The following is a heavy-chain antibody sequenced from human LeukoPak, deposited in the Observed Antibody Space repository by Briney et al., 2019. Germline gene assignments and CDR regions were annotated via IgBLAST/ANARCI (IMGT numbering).Heavy chain of an antibody. Sequence: GGSLRLSCAASGFTFSSYGMHWVRQAPGKGLEWVAVIWYDGSNKYYADSVKGRFTISRDNSKNTLYLEMNSLRAEDTAVYYCARDRYSSGWADAFDIWGQGTMVTVSS. CDR1: GFTFSSYG. CDR2: IWYDGSNK. J-gene: IGHJ3*02. CDR3: ARDRYSSGWADAFDI. V-gene: IGHV3-33*01. D-gene: IGHD6-19*01.